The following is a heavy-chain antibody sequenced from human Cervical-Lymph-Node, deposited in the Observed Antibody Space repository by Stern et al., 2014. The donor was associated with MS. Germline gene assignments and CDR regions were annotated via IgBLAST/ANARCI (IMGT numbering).Heavy chain of an antibody. D-gene: IGHD5-24*01. CDR1: GYTFSNYW. CDR2: IYPDDSET. J-gene: IGHJ4*02. Sequence: EVQLVQSGAEVKKPGESLNISCKASGYTFSNYWIGWVRQMPGKGLEWMGIIYPDDSETKYRPSFRGQVTISVDKSISPAYLQWSSLQASDSAMYYCARPVMANGPIGSWGQGTLVIVSS. CDR3: ARPVMANGPIGS. V-gene: IGHV5-51*03.